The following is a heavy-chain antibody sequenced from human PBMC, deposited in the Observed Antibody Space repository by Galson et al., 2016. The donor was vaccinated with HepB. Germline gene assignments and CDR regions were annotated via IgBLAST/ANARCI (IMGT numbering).Heavy chain of an antibody. V-gene: IGHV3-30-3*01. CDR1: GFTFSTYA. D-gene: IGHD5-24*01. J-gene: IGHJ6*04. Sequence: SLRLSCAASGFTFSTYAMHWVRQAPGKGLEWVAVISYDGGHKHYRHSVKGRFTISRDNSKTTLYLQMNSLRREDTAVYYCARPRRWPQYYYGLDVWGKGTTVTVSS. CDR3: ARPRRWPQYYYGLDV. CDR2: ISYDGGHK.